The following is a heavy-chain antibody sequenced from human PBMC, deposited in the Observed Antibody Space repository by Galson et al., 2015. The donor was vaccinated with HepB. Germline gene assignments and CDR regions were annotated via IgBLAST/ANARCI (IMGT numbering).Heavy chain of an antibody. CDR3: ERPYCSTTGCFNYMDV. CDR1: GYTFTGYY. CDR2: VNPNGGGT. D-gene: IGHD2-2*01. J-gene: IGHJ6*03. V-gene: IGHV1-2*02. Sequence: SVKVSCKASGYTFTGYYMHWVRQAPGQGLEWMGWVNPNGGGTNYAQKFQGRVTMTRDTSISTAYMELSSLRSDDTAVYYCERPYCSTTGCFNYMDVWGKGTTVTVSS.